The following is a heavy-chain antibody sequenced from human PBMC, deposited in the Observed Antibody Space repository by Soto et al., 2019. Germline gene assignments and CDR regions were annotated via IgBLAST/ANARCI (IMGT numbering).Heavy chain of an antibody. CDR1: GGSISSSSYY. J-gene: IGHJ3*02. V-gene: IGHV4-39*01. Sequence: QLQLQESGPGLVKPSETLSLTCTVSGGSISSSSYYWGWIRQPPGKGLEWIGSIYYSGSTYYNPSLKSRVTISVDTSKNQFSLKRSSVTAADTAVYYCARPRQWLARDDAFDIWGQGTMVTVSS. CDR2: IYYSGST. CDR3: ARPRQWLARDDAFDI. D-gene: IGHD6-19*01.